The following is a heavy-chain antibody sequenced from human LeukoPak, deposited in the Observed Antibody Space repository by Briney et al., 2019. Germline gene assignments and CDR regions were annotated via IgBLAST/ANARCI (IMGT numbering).Heavy chain of an antibody. Sequence: GGSLRLSCAASGFTFSSYSMNWVRQAPGKGLKGVSSISSSSSYIYYADSVKGRFTISRDNAKNSLYLQMNSLRAEDTAVYYCATLPEGYSYGPFDYWGQGTLVTVSS. CDR2: ISSSSSYI. CDR3: ATLPEGYSYGPFDY. V-gene: IGHV3-21*01. J-gene: IGHJ4*02. D-gene: IGHD5-18*01. CDR1: GFTFSSYS.